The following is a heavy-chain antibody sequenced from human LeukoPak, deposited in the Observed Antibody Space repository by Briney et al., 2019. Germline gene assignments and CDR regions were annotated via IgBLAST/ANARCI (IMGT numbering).Heavy chain of an antibody. Sequence: PGGSLRLSCAAPGFTFSSYAMHWVRQAPGKGLEYVSAISSNGGSTYYANSVKGRFTISRDNSKNTLYLQMGSLRAEDMAVYYCARDRGDSSSSSYFDYWGQGTLVTVSS. CDR3: ARDRGDSSSSSYFDY. J-gene: IGHJ4*02. V-gene: IGHV3-64*01. CDR2: ISSNGGST. D-gene: IGHD6-6*01. CDR1: GFTFSSYA.